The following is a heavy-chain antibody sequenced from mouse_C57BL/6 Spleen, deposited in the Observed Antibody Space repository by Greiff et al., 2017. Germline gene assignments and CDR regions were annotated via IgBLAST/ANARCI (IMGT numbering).Heavy chain of an antibody. CDR3: ARDQDYGTRFAY. J-gene: IGHJ3*01. V-gene: IGHV5-4*01. D-gene: IGHD1-1*01. Sequence: VQLVESGGGLVKPGGSLKLSCAASGFTFSSYAMSWVRQTPEKRLEWVATISDGGSYTYYPDNVKGRFTISRDNAKNNLYLQMSHLKSEDTAMYYCARDQDYGTRFAYWGQGTLVTVSA. CDR2: ISDGGSYT. CDR1: GFTFSSYA.